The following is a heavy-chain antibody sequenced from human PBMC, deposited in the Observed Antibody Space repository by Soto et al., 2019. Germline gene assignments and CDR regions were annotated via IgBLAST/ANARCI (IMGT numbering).Heavy chain of an antibody. CDR2: ISSGGSYI. CDR3: AGELRCRVGSCFSDNYYYYGRDV. V-gene: IGHV3-21*01. CDR1: GLSFSSHS. Sequence: EVQLVESGGGLAKPGGSLRLSCAVSGLSFSSHSMNWVRQAPGQGLEWVSSISSGGSYIYYSDSLKGRFTISRDNAKNSLYLPMSSVRAEDTELYWCAGELRCRVGSCFSDNYYYYGRDVWGQGTAVTASS. D-gene: IGHD2-15*01. J-gene: IGHJ6*02.